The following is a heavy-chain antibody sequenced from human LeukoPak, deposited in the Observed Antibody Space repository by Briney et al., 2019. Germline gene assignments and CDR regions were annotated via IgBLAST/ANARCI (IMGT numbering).Heavy chain of an antibody. CDR2: ISGSGGST. V-gene: IGHV3-23*01. CDR1: GFTFSSYA. D-gene: IGHD5-18*01. Sequence: GGSLRLSCAASGFTFSSYAMSWVRQAPGKGLEWVSAISGSGGSTYYADSVKGRFTISRDNSKNTLYLQMNSLRAEDTAVYYCAKDFPQYTAMVPYFDYWGQGTLVTVSS. CDR3: AKDFPQYTAMVPYFDY. J-gene: IGHJ4*02.